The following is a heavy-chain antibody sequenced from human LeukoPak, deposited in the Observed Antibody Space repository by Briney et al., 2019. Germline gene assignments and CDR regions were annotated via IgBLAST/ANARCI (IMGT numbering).Heavy chain of an antibody. CDR2: ISGSGGST. J-gene: IGHJ4*02. V-gene: IGHV3-23*01. Sequence: AGGSLRLSCAASGFTFSSYAMSWVRQAPGKGLEWVSAISGSGGSTNYADSVKGRFTISRDDSNNTLYLQMNSLRAEDTAVYYCAKDPASFYYGSGSFEYYFDYWGQGTLVTVSS. CDR3: AKDPASFYYGSGSFEYYFDY. CDR1: GFTFSSYA. D-gene: IGHD3-10*01.